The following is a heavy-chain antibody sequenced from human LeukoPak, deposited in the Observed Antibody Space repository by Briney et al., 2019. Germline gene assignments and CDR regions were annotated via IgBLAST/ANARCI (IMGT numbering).Heavy chain of an antibody. CDR2: IRPKHDGGTT. CDR3: ATDDDNPNAGVFDY. V-gene: IGHV3-15*01. Sequence: GGSLRLSCVASGFIFNDAGMSWVRQAPGKGLEWVGRIRPKHDGGTTDYAAPVKGRFSLSRDDSENTLYLQMDNLRTEDTAVYYCATDDDNPNAGVFDYWGQGTLSPSPQ. CDR1: GFIFNDAG. J-gene: IGHJ4*02. D-gene: IGHD1-14*01.